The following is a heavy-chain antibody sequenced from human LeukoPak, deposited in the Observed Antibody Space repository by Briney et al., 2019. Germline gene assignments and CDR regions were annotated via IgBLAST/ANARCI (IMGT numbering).Heavy chain of an antibody. J-gene: IGHJ3*02. D-gene: IGHD3-10*01. CDR1: GYSFTSYW. CDR3: ARHRDVLLWFGESGFAFDI. V-gene: IGHV5-51*01. CDR2: IYPGDSDT. Sequence: GESLKISCKGSGYSFTSYWIGWVRQMPGKGLEWMGIIYPGDSDTRYNPSFQGQVTISADKSISTAYLQWSSLKASDTAMYYCARHRDVLLWFGESGFAFDIWGQGTMVTVSS.